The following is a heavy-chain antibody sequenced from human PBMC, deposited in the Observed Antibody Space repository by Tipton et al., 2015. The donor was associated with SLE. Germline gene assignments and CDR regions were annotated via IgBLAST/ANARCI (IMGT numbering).Heavy chain of an antibody. J-gene: IGHJ4*02. V-gene: IGHV4-59*01. D-gene: IGHD1-26*01. Sequence: TLSLTCAVYGGSLSGYYWSWIRQPPGKGLEWIGYVYYTESASYNPSLKSRVTISVDTSKNQFSLKLTSVTAADRGVYYCARAAYSGSSVDYWGQGTLVTVSS. CDR2: VYYTESA. CDR3: ARAAYSGSSVDY. CDR1: GGSLSGYY.